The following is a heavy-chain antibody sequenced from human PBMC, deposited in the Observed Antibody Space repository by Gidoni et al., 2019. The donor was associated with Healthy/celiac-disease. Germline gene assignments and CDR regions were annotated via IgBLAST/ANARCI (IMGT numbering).Heavy chain of an antibody. CDR1: GFTFSSYG. Sequence: QVQLVESGGGVVQPGRSLRLSCAASGFTFSSYGMHWVRQAPGKGLEWVAVIWYDGSNKYYSDAVKGRFTISRYNSKNTLYLQMNSLRAEDTAVYYCARDWVRGGSYLPLWGQGTLVTVSS. CDR2: IWYDGSNK. D-gene: IGHD1-26*01. V-gene: IGHV3-33*01. CDR3: ARDWVRGGSYLPL. J-gene: IGHJ4*02.